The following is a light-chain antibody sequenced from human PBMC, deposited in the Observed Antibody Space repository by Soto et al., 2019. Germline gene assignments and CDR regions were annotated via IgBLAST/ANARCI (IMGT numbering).Light chain of an antibody. J-gene: IGLJ2*01. Sequence: QSALTQPPPASGTPGQRVTISCSGSSSNIGSNYVYWYQQLPGTAPKLLIYRNNQRPSGVPDRFSGSKSGTSASLAISGLRSEDEADYYCAAWDDSLSGVVIGGGTKLTVL. CDR2: RNN. CDR3: AAWDDSLSGVV. CDR1: SSNIGSNY. V-gene: IGLV1-47*01.